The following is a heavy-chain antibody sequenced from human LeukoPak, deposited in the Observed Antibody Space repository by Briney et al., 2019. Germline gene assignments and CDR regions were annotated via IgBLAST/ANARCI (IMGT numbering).Heavy chain of an antibody. CDR2: IYYSGTT. V-gene: IGHV4-39*07. J-gene: IGHJ4*02. D-gene: IGHD2-2*01. CDR1: GDSFTYSDYY. Sequence: PSETLSLTCTVSGDSFTYSDYYWGWIRQPPGKGLEWIGFIYYSGTTYYNPSLKSRVTISVDTSKNQFSLNLSSVTAADTAVYFCARDEGSSYPFDYWGQGTLVTVSS. CDR3: ARDEGSSYPFDY.